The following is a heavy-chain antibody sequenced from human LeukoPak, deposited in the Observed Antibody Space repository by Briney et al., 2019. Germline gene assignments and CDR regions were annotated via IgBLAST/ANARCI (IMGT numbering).Heavy chain of an antibody. CDR3: ARDGKATTHQVYYYYMDV. Sequence: SAKVSCKASGGTFSSYAISWVRQAPGQGLEWMGGIIPIFGTANYAQKFQGRVTITADKSTSTAYMELSSLRSEDTAVYYCARDGKATTHQVYYYYMDVWGKGTTVTVSS. D-gene: IGHD5-12*01. CDR1: GGTFSSYA. J-gene: IGHJ6*03. CDR2: IIPIFGTA. V-gene: IGHV1-69*06.